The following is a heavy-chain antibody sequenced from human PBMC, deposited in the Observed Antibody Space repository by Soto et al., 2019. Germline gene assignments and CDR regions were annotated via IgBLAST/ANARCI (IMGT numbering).Heavy chain of an antibody. CDR3: AKDGNYYGSGSYWLGGFDY. V-gene: IGHV3-13*01. CDR2: IGTAGDT. D-gene: IGHD3-10*01. CDR1: GFTFSNYD. J-gene: IGHJ4*02. Sequence: GGSLRLSCAASGFTFSNYDMHWVRQVTGKGLEWVSTIGTAGDTYYADSVKGRFTISRDNSKNTLYLQMNSLRAEDTAVYYCAKDGNYYGSGSYWLGGFDYWGQGTLVTVSS.